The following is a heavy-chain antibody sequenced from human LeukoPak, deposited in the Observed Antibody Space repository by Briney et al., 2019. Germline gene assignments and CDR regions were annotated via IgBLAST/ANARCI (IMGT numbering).Heavy chain of an antibody. J-gene: IGHJ4*02. CDR3: ARMAVAGSY. CDR1: GGSFSGYY. V-gene: IGHV4-34*01. CDR2: INHSGST. D-gene: IGHD6-19*01. Sequence: KPSETLSLTCAVYGGSFSGYYWSWIRQPPGKGLEWIGEINHSGSTNYNPSLKSRVTISVDTSTTQFSLKLSSVTAADTAVYYCARMAVAGSYWGQGTLVTVSS.